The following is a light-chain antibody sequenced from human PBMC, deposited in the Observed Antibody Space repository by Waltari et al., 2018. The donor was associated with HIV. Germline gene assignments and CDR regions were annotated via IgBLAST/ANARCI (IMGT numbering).Light chain of an antibody. J-gene: IGLJ3*02. Sequence: QTVVTQEPSFSVSPGGTVTLTCGLSSGSVSASYCPSWYQQTPGQAPRALIYSTNPRSSGSPDRFSGSILGNKAALTITGAQADDESVYYCSLYMGGGIWVFGGGTKLTVL. CDR3: SLYMGGGIWV. CDR1: SGSVSASYC. V-gene: IGLV8-61*01. CDR2: STN.